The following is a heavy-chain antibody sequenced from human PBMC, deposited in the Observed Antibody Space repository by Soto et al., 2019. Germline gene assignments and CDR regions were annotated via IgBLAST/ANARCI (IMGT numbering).Heavy chain of an antibody. CDR1: GFTFGDYA. Sequence: PGGSLRLSCTASGFTFGDYAMIWFRQAPGKGLEWVGFIRSKAYGGTTEYAASVKGRFTISRDDSKSIAYLQMNSLKTEDTAVYYCTRGSGWYPHAFDIGGKGTMVTVSS. CDR3: TRGSGWYPHAFDI. V-gene: IGHV3-49*03. D-gene: IGHD6-19*01. CDR2: IRSKAYGGTT. J-gene: IGHJ3*02.